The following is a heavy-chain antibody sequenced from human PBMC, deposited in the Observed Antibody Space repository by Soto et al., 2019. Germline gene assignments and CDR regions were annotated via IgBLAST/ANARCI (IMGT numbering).Heavy chain of an antibody. Sequence: QVQLQESGPGLVKPSGTLSLTCAVSGGSISSSNWWSWVRQPPGKGLGWIGEIYHSGSTNYNPSLKRPGTTSVDKTNTQFSLKLSSVTAAATAVYYCARDYMVRGVMRWFDPWGQGTLVTVSS. CDR2: IYHSGST. CDR3: ARDYMVRGVMRWFDP. D-gene: IGHD3-10*01. CDR1: GGSISSSNW. V-gene: IGHV4-4*02. J-gene: IGHJ5*02.